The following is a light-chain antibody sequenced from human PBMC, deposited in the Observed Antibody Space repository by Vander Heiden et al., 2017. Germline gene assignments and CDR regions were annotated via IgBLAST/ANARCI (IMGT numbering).Light chain of an antibody. J-gene: IGKJ4*01. CDR1: QSVSSTY. V-gene: IGKV3-20*01. CDR3: QQYGSSPLT. CDR2: GAS. Sequence: EIVLTQSPGTLSLSPGERATLSCRASQSVSSTYLAWYQQTRGQAPRLLIYGASSRATGIPDRFSGSGSGTDFTLTISRLEPEDVAVYYCQQYGSSPLTFGGGTKVEIK.